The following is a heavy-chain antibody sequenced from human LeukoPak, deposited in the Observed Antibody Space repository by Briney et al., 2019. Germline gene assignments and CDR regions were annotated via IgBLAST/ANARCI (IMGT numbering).Heavy chain of an antibody. Sequence: SLKVSCTASGGTFTIYAISWVRQAPGQGLEWMGRIIPILGIANYAQKFQGRVTITADKSTSTAYMELSSLRSEDTAVYYCARAQYCSGGSCYSGGNWFDPWGQGTLVTVSS. CDR1: GGTFTIYA. J-gene: IGHJ5*02. CDR3: ARAQYCSGGSCYSGGNWFDP. CDR2: IIPILGIA. V-gene: IGHV1-69*04. D-gene: IGHD2-15*01.